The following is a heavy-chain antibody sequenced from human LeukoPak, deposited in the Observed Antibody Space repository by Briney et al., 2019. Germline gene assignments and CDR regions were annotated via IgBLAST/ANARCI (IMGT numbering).Heavy chain of an antibody. V-gene: IGHV1-69*04. CDR2: IIPIFGIA. J-gene: IGHJ2*01. D-gene: IGHD4-23*01. CDR3: ARVGGGNSRRDLDL. Sequence: SVKVSCKASGGTFSSYAISWVRQAPGQGLEWMGRIIPIFGIANYAQKFQGRVTITADKSTSTAYMELSSLRSEDTAVYYCARVGGGNSRRDLDLWGRGTLVTVSS. CDR1: GGTFSSYA.